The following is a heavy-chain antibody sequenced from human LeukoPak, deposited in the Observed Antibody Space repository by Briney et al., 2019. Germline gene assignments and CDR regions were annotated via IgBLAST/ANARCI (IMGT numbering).Heavy chain of an antibody. D-gene: IGHD1-26*01. CDR1: GFTFSRHA. CDR3: AREAVGAAIDY. V-gene: IGHV3-64*01. J-gene: IGHJ4*02. CDR2: ISSNGGST. Sequence: GGSLRLSSAASGFTFSRHAMHWVRQAPGKGLEYVSAISSNGGSTYYANSVKGRFTISRDNSKNTLYLQMGSLRAEDMAVYYCAREAVGAAIDYWGQGTLVTVSS.